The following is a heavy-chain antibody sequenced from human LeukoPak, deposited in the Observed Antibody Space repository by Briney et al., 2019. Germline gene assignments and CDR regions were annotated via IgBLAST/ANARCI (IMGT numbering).Heavy chain of an antibody. D-gene: IGHD2-15*01. V-gene: IGHV3-23*01. CDR3: AKHPACSGGSCDGGYFDY. J-gene: IGHJ4*02. CDR2: FSDNGVST. CDR1: GFTFSSYA. Sequence: GGSLRLSCAASGFTFSSYAMSWLRQAPGKGLEWVSTFSDNGVSTYYADSVKGRFTLSRDNSKNTLYLQMSSLRAEDTAVYYCAKHPACSGGSCDGGYFDYWGQGTLVTVSS.